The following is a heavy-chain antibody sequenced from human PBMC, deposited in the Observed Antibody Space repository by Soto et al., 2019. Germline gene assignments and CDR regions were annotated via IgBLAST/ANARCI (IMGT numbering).Heavy chain of an antibody. CDR3: AKGSRMWTPDY. V-gene: IGHV1-3*01. CDR1: GYTFTDSA. Sequence: ASVKVSCKASGYTFTDSAIHWVRQAPGQSLEWLGWIAPGNGNTKYSQKFQGRVTITRDTSATTAYMELSSLRSEDTAVYYCAKGSRMWTPDYWGQGTLVTVSS. CDR2: IAPGNGNT. J-gene: IGHJ4*02. D-gene: IGHD2-21*01.